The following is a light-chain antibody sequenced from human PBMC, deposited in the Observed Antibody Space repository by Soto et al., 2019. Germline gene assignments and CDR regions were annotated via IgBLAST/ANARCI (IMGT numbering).Light chain of an antibody. Sequence: AIQMTQSPSSLSASIGDRVTITCRASQGIRNDLGWYQQKPGKAPKLLIYAASTLQSGVPSRFSGSGSGADFTLTISSLQREDFATYYCLQDYNYPRTFGQGTKLEI. CDR1: QGIRND. CDR3: LQDYNYPRT. V-gene: IGKV1-6*01. J-gene: IGKJ2*01. CDR2: AAS.